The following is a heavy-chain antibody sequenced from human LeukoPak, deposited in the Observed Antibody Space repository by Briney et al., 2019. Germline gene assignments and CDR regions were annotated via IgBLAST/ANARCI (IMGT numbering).Heavy chain of an antibody. J-gene: IGHJ2*01. Sequence: GGSLRLSCAVSGFTFDSYAMSWVRQAPGRGLEWVSVIYGGGDTYYADSVKGRFTVTRDTSNNTLYLQMDSLRAEDTAVYFCARVPRRSSGSYFNWYFDLWGRGTLVSVSS. CDR2: IYGGGDT. D-gene: IGHD1-26*01. CDR3: ARVPRRSSGSYFNWYFDL. V-gene: IGHV3-53*01. CDR1: GFTFDSYA.